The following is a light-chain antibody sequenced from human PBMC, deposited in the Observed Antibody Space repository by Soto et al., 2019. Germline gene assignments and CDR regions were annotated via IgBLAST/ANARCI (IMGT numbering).Light chain of an antibody. CDR1: QAISNW. CDR2: AAS. V-gene: IGKV1D-12*01. J-gene: IGKJ2*01. CDR3: QQANSFPYT. Sequence: DIQMTQSPSSVSASVGDRVTITCRASQAISNWLGWYQQKPGKAPKLLIYAASSLQSGVPSRFSCSGSGTDFTLTISSLQPEDFATYDCQQANSFPYTFGQGTKLEIK.